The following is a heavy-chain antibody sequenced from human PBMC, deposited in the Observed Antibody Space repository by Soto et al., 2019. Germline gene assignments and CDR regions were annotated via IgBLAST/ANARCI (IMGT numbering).Heavy chain of an antibody. J-gene: IGHJ6*02. D-gene: IGHD1-26*01. CDR2: INPNSGGT. CDR3: ARGLDSGSYFYCYYGMDV. CDR1: GCTFTGYY. V-gene: IGHV1-2*04. Sequence: GGAVKVSCKASGCTFTGYYMHWVRQATGQGLEWMGWINPNSGGTNYAQKFQGWVTMTRDTSISTAYMELSRLRSDDTAVYYCARGLDSGSYFYCYYGMDVWGQGTTVTVSS.